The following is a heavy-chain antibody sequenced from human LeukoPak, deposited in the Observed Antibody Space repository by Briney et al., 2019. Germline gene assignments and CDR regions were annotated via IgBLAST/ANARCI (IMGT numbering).Heavy chain of an antibody. D-gene: IGHD3-10*01. CDR3: ARAFQYYYGSGSYYFDY. Sequence: SETLSLTCAVSGGSISSGGYSGSWIRQPPGKGLEWIGYIYHSGSTYYNPSLKSRVTISVDRSKNQFSLKLSSVTAADTAVYYCARAFQYYYGSGSYYFDYWGQGTLVTVSS. CDR1: GGSISSGGYS. J-gene: IGHJ4*02. V-gene: IGHV4-30-2*01. CDR2: IYHSGST.